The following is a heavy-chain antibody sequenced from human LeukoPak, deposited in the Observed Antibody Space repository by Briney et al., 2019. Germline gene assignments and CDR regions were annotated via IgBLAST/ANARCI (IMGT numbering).Heavy chain of an antibody. CDR2: INHSGST. Sequence: PSETLSLTYAVYGGSFSGYYWSWIRQPPGKGREWIGEINHSGSTNYNPSLKSRVTISVDTSKNQFSLKLSSVAAADTAVYYCARGRYYDFWSGYYRGYYFDYWGQGTLVTVSS. V-gene: IGHV4-34*01. CDR1: GGSFSGYY. J-gene: IGHJ4*02. D-gene: IGHD3-3*01. CDR3: ARGRYYDFWSGYYRGYYFDY.